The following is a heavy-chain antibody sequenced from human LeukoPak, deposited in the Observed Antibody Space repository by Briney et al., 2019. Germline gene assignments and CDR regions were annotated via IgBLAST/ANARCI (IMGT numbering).Heavy chain of an antibody. CDR3: ARGGQWPGFFDY. Sequence: TGGSLRLSCAASGFTFSSYAMSWVRQAPGKGLEWVSVIYSGGSTYYADSVKGRFTISRDNSKNTLYLQMNSLRAKDTAVYYCARGGQWPGFFDYWGQGTLVTVSS. D-gene: IGHD6-19*01. CDR2: IYSGGST. J-gene: IGHJ4*02. V-gene: IGHV3-66*01. CDR1: GFTFSSYA.